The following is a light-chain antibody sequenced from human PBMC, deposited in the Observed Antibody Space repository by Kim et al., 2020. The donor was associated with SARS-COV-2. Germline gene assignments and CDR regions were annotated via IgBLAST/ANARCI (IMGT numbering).Light chain of an antibody. V-gene: IGKV3-20*01. CDR3: QQYGSSPYT. Sequence: SPGERATLSCRASQSVSSSYLAWYQQKPGQAPRLLIHGASSRATGIPDRFSGSGAGTDFTLTISRLEPEDFAVYYCQQYGSSPYTCGQGTKLEI. CDR2: GAS. J-gene: IGKJ2*01. CDR1: QSVSSSY.